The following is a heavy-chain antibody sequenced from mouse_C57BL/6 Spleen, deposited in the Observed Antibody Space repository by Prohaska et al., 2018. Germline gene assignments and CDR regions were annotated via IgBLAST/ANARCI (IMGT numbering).Heavy chain of an antibody. CDR1: VYTFTDYY. CDR2: INPNNGGT. CDR3: APRSAQASAWSAY. Sequence: LMISCKAFVYTFTDYYMNWVKQSHGKSLEWIGDINPNNGGTSYNQKFKGKATLTVDKSSRTAYRQQSSMTSENSAVYYCAPRSAQASAWSAYGGKGTLVTVS. J-gene: IGHJ3*01. V-gene: IGHV1-26*01. D-gene: IGHD3-2*02.